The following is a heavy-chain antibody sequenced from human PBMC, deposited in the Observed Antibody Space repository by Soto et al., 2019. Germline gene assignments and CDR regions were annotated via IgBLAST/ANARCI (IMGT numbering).Heavy chain of an antibody. D-gene: IGHD1-26*01. CDR3: ASDAPHSGSYYGADC. CDR2: ISAYNGNT. V-gene: IGHV1-18*01. J-gene: IGHJ4*02. Sequence: QVQLVQSGAEVQKPGASVKVSCKASGYTFTNYGISWVRQAPGQGLEWMGWISAYNGNTNYAQKLQGRVTMTADTSTSTAYMELRSLRSDDTAVYYWASDAPHSGSYYGADCWGQGTLVTVSS. CDR1: GYTFTNYG.